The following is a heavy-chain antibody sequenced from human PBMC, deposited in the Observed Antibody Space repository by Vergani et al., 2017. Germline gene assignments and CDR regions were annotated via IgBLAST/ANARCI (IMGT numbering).Heavy chain of an antibody. V-gene: IGHV3-23*01. J-gene: IGHJ1*01. CDR1: GFTFDTYT. CDR2: ISSGGGDI. Sequence: EVHLLESGGGLVQPGGSRRLSCAGAGFTFDTYTMAYVRQAPGKGLEWVATISSGGGDIFYADSVKGRFTISRDNSKNTLFLQMNSLKDADAAVYYCTTSWGLYYLHGEYFQYWGQGTLVSVSS. CDR3: TTSWGLYYLHGEYFQY. D-gene: IGHD3-10*01.